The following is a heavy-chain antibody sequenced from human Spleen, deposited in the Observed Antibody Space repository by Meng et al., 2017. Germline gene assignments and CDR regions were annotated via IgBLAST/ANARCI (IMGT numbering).Heavy chain of an antibody. J-gene: IGHJ3*02. CDR1: GSIISGSD. Sequence: GESLKISCAASGSIISGSDIHWVRQASGKGLEWVGRIVTKTKNYATAYAASVRGRFTISRDDSKNTAYLQMNSLKTEDTAVYYCTIYTSGHNWGQGTMVTVSS. D-gene: IGHD6-19*01. V-gene: IGHV3-73*01. CDR2: IVTKTKNYAT. CDR3: TIYTSGHN.